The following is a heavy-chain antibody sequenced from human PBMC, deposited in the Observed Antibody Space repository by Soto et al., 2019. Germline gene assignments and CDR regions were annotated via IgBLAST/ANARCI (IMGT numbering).Heavy chain of an antibody. V-gene: IGHV4-39*01. CDR1: GASSSGSSCY. D-gene: IGHD3-16*02. CDR3: SRILELSLYFWKYHIDS. J-gene: IGHJ4*02. CDR2: IYYSGGT. Sequence: LEILSLTCTVSGASSSGSSCYWGWIRQPPGKGLEWIGNIYYSGGTYYNPSLQSRVTISLDTSKNQFSLNLISVTAADTAVNKWSRILELSLYFWKYHIDSWGQGVLVTVSS.